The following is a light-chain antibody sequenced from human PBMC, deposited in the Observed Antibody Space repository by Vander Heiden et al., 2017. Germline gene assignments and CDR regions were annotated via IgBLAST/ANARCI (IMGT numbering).Light chain of an antibody. CDR1: RSNIGNNP. CDR2: PNN. Sequence: QSVLTQPPSASGTPGQRVTISCSGSRSNIGNNPVNWYQQLPGTAPKLLIYPNNQRPSGVPDRFSGSRSGTSASLAISGLQSEDEADYYCAAWDDSLSVLGFGGGTTLTVL. CDR3: AAWDDSLSVLG. J-gene: IGLJ2*01. V-gene: IGLV1-44*01.